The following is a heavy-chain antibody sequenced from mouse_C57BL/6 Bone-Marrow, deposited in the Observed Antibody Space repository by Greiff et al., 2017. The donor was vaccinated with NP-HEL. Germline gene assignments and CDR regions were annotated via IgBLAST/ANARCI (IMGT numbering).Heavy chain of an antibody. V-gene: IGHV1-81*01. CDR2: IYPRSGNT. D-gene: IGHD2-4*01. CDR1: GYTFTSYG. Sequence: VQLQQSGAELARPGASVKLSCKASGYTFTSYGISWVKQRTGQGLEWIGEIYPRSGNTYYNEKFKGKATLTADKSSSTAYMELRSLTSEDSAVYFCARCDYDEGSRCAMDHWGQGTSVTVSS. J-gene: IGHJ4*01. CDR3: ARCDYDEGSRCAMDH.